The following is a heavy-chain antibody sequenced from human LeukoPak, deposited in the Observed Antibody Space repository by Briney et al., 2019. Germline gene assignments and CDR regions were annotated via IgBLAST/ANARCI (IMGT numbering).Heavy chain of an antibody. J-gene: IGHJ5*02. D-gene: IGHD6-6*01. CDR2: IKQDGSEK. CDR3: ARETSIAARDWFDP. V-gene: IGHV3-7*01. Sequence: PGGSLRLSCAASGFTLSSYWMSWVRQAPGKGLEGVANIKQDGSEKYYVDSVKGRFTISRDNAKNSLYLQMNSLRAEDTAVYYCARETSIAARDWFDPWGQGTLVTVSS. CDR1: GFTLSSYW.